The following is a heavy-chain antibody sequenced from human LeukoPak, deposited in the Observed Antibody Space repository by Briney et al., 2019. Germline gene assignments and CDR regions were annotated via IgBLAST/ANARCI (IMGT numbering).Heavy chain of an antibody. CDR2: IYYSGGT. V-gene: IGHV4-39*07. D-gene: IGHD1-26*01. CDR1: GGSISSSSFS. Sequence: SETLSLTCTVSGGSISSSSFSWGWIRQPPGKGLEWIGSIYYSGGTYYNPSLKSRVTISVDTSKNQFSLKLSSVTAADTAVYYCARSYRNWFDPWGQGTLVTVSS. CDR3: ARSYRNWFDP. J-gene: IGHJ5*02.